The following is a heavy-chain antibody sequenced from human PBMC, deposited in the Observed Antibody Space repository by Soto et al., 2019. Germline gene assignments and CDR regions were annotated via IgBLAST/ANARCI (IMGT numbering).Heavy chain of an antibody. V-gene: IGHV1-69*13. D-gene: IGHD1-26*01. J-gene: IGHJ5*02. CDR3: ATEAVGAINRLDP. Sequence: GASVKVSCKASGGSLSNYALTWVRKAPGQGLELMGTIIPMFETANYAQRFQGRVTIAADESTFTTHMELSSLRPDDTAVYYCATEAVGAINRLDPWGQGTLVTVSS. CDR2: IIPMFETA. CDR1: GGSLSNYA.